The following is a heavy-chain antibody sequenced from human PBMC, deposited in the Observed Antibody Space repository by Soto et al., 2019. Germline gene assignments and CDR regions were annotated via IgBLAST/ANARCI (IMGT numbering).Heavy chain of an antibody. CDR2: ISSSSTI. Sequence: PGGSLRLSCAASGFTFSSYSMNWVRQAPGKGLEWVSYISSSSTIYYADSVKGRFTISRDNAKNSLYLQMNSLRAEDTAVYYCAKALGGYMDVWGKGTTVTVSS. V-gene: IGHV3-48*04. D-gene: IGHD2-15*01. CDR3: AKALGGYMDV. J-gene: IGHJ6*03. CDR1: GFTFSSYS.